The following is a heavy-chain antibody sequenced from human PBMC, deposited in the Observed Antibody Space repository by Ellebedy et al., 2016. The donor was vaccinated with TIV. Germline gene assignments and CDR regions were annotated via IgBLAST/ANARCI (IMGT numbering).Heavy chain of an antibody. CDR2: VSAYRGNT. J-gene: IGHJ6*02. CDR1: GYTFIDYG. D-gene: IGHD3-10*01. V-gene: IGHV1-18*01. CDR3: ARYSGSGTYYRNGMDV. Sequence: AASVKVSCKSSGYTFIDYGVTWVRQAPGQGLDWMGWVSAYRGNTNYAENLQGRVTMTTDNSTDTAYMELRSLRSDDTAVYFCARYSGSGTYYRNGMDVWGQGTTVTVSS.